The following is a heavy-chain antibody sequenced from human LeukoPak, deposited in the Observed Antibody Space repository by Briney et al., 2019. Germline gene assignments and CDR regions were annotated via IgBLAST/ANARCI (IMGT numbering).Heavy chain of an antibody. Sequence: SETLSLTCAVSGGSISSSNWWSWVRQPPGKGPEWIGEIYHSGSTNYNPSLKSRVTISVDKSKNQFSLKLSSVTAADTAVYYCARGGTTVVTSPRFDYWGQGTLVTVSS. CDR3: ARGGTTVVTSPRFDY. V-gene: IGHV4-4*02. CDR2: IYHSGST. CDR1: GGSISSSNW. D-gene: IGHD4-23*01. J-gene: IGHJ4*02.